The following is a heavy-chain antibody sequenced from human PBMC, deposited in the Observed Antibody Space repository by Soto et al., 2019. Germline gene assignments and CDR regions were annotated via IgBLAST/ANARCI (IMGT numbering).Heavy chain of an antibody. CDR1: GGSISSYY. CDR3: ARHVGVGAVAGMRYWYFDL. D-gene: IGHD6-19*01. J-gene: IGHJ2*01. V-gene: IGHV4-59*08. CDR2: IYYSGST. Sequence: PSETLSLTCAVSGGSISSYYWSWIRQPPGKGLEWIGYIYYSGSTNYNPSLKSRVTISVDTSKNQFSLKLSSVTAADTAVYYCARHVGVGAVAGMRYWYFDLWGRGTLVTVSS.